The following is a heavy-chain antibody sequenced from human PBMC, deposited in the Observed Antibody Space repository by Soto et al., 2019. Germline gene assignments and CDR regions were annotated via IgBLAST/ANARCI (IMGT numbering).Heavy chain of an antibody. D-gene: IGHD4-4*01. CDR2: SSGSGSGGST. Sequence: EVQLLESGGGLVQPGGSLRLSCAASGFTFTNYAMTWVRQAPGKGLEWVSISSGSGSGGSTNYADSVKCRFTISRDKSKNTMYLPMNNLRVEDTAVYYCAKDRDDYRNYVFDYWGQGTLVTVSS. J-gene: IGHJ4*02. CDR1: GFTFTNYA. CDR3: AKDRDDYRNYVFDY. V-gene: IGHV3-23*01.